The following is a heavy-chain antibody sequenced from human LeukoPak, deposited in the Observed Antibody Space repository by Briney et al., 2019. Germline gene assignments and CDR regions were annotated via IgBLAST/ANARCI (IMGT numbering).Heavy chain of an antibody. V-gene: IGHV4-59*08. CDR2: IYYSGST. D-gene: IGHD6-13*01. CDR3: ARLAAAGIDY. CDR1: GGSISSYY. J-gene: IGHJ4*02. Sequence: PSETLSLTCTVSGGSISSYYWSWIRQPPGKGLEWIGYIYYSGSTNYNPSLKSRVTIPVDTSKNQFSLKLSSVTAADTAVYYCARLAAAGIDYWGQGTLVTVSS.